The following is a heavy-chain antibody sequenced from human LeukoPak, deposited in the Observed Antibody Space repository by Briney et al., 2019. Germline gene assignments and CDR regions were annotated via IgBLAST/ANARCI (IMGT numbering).Heavy chain of an antibody. V-gene: IGHV4-61*02. CDR3: ARDYLYGDYRG. CDR1: GGSISSGSYY. D-gene: IGHD4-17*01. J-gene: IGHJ4*02. CDR2: IYTSGST. Sequence: SETLSLTCTVSGGSISSGSYYWSWIRQPAGKGLEWIGRIYTSGSTNYNPSLKSRVTISVDTSKNQFSLKLSSVTAADTAVYYCARDYLYGDYRGWGQGTLVTVSP.